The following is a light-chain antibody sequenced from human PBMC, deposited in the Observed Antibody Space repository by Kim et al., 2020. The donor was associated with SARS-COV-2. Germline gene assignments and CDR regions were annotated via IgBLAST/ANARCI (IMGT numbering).Light chain of an antibody. V-gene: IGKV1-5*03. CDR3: QQYITYSHT. CDR1: QSIRNW. J-gene: IGKJ2*01. CDR2: KAS. Sequence: DIQLTQSPSTLSASVGDRVTITCRASQSIRNWLAWYQLRPGKAPRLLIYKASILETEVPSRFSGSGSGTEFSLTISSLQPDDFATYYCQQYITYSHTFGQGTKVDIK.